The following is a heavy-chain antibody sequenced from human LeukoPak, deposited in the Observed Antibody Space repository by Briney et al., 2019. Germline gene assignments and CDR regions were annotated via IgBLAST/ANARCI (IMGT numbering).Heavy chain of an antibody. Sequence: ASVKVSCKASGCIFDIYALIWVRQAPGQGLEFMGWISTNTGNPTYAQGFTGRFVFSLDTSVSTAYLQISSLKAEDTAVYYCARDYTLTIGTTTYFQHWGQGTLITVSS. CDR1: GCIFDIYA. CDR2: ISTNTGNP. V-gene: IGHV7-4-1*02. J-gene: IGHJ1*01. D-gene: IGHD1-1*01. CDR3: ARDYTLTIGTTTYFQH.